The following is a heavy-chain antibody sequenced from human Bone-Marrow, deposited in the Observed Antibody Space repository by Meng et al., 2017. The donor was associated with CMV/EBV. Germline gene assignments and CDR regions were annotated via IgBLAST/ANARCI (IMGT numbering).Heavy chain of an antibody. CDR1: GFTFSSYA. Sequence: GESLKISCAASGFTFSSYAMSWVRQAPGKGLEWVSAISGSSGSRYYADSVKGRFAISRDNSKNTLYLQMNSLRAEGTAVYYCAKEIITGTTAGLDYWGQGTLVTVYS. CDR3: AKEIITGTTAGLDY. J-gene: IGHJ4*02. CDR2: ISGSSGSR. D-gene: IGHD1-7*01. V-gene: IGHV3-23*01.